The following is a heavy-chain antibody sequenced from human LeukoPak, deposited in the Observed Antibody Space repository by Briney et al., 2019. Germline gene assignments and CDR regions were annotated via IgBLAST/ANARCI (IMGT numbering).Heavy chain of an antibody. D-gene: IGHD5-18*01. Sequence: GGTLRLSCTVSGFTISSYEMSWIRQAPGKGLEWLSSIEYSGGSAYYADSVRGRFIISRDNDKNSLYLQMNILSDEDTAEYYCPTSRGSRYGDRALELPPTPVDWGQGTLVTVSS. J-gene: IGHJ4*02. CDR1: GFTISSYE. CDR2: IEYSGGSA. CDR3: PTSRGSRYGDRALELPPTPVD. V-gene: IGHV3-21*01.